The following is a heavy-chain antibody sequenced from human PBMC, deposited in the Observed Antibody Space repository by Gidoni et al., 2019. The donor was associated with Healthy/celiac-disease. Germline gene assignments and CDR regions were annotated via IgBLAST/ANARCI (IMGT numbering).Heavy chain of an antibody. Sequence: QVQLVQSGAEVKKPGASVKVSCKASGYTFTSYSMHWVRQAPGQGLEWMGIINPSGGSTSYAQKFQGRVTMTRDTSTSTVYMELSSLRSEDTAVYYCARRGGYCGGDCYSYYYYGMDVWGQGTTVTVSS. CDR1: GYTFTSYS. J-gene: IGHJ6*02. CDR3: ARRGGYCGGDCYSYYYYGMDV. D-gene: IGHD2-21*02. V-gene: IGHV1-46*01. CDR2: INPSGGST.